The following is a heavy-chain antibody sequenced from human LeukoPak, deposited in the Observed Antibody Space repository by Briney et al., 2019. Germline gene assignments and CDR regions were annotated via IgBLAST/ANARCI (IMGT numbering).Heavy chain of an antibody. J-gene: IGHJ4*02. V-gene: IGHV4-39*07. CDR3: ARDPGYCSGGSCYSFVGFDY. CDR2: IYYSGST. Sequence: SETLSLTCTVSGGSISSSSYYWGWIRQPPGKGLEWIGSIYYSGSTYYNPSLKSRVTISVDTSKNQFSLKLSSVTAADTAVYYCARDPGYCSGGSCYSFVGFDYWGQGTLVTVFS. D-gene: IGHD2-15*01. CDR1: GGSISSSSYY.